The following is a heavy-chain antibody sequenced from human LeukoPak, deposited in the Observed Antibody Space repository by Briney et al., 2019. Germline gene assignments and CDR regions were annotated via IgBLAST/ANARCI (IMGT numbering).Heavy chain of an antibody. J-gene: IGHJ5*02. Sequence: ASVKVSCKASGYTFTSYDINWVRQATGQGLEWMGWMNPNSGNTGYAQKFQGRVTMTRNTSISTAYMGLSSLRSEDTAVYYCARGGQIWFGELILEFDPWGQGTLVTVSS. D-gene: IGHD3-10*01. CDR1: GYTFTSYD. CDR2: MNPNSGNT. CDR3: ARGGQIWFGELILEFDP. V-gene: IGHV1-8*01.